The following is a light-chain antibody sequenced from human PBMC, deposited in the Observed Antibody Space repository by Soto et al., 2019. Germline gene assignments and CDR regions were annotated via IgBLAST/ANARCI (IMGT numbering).Light chain of an antibody. J-gene: IGLJ1*01. CDR2: EVD. CDR1: SSDVGGYTY. V-gene: IGLV2-14*01. CDR3: SSYTSSTFYV. Sequence: QSALTQPASVSGSPGQSITISCTGTSSDVGGYTYVSWYQQHPGKAPKLMLYEVDNRPSGVSNRFSGSKSGNTASLTISGLQAEDDADYYCSSYTSSTFYVFGTGTKVTVL.